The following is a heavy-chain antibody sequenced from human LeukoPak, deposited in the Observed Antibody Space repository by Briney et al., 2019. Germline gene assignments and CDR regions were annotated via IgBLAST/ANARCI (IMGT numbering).Heavy chain of an antibody. CDR1: GYTFTSYS. V-gene: IGHV7-4-1*02. CDR2: INANTGNP. Sequence: ASVKVSCKASGYTFTSYSMNWVRQAPGQGLEYMGWINANTGNPTYAQGFTGRFVFSLDTSVSTAYLQISSLKAEDTAVYYRARDFPARDWFFDLWGRGTLVTVSS. CDR3: ARDFPARDWFFDL. J-gene: IGHJ2*01.